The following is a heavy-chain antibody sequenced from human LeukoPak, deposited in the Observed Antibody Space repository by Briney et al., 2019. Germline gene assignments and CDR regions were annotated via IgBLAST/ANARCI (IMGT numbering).Heavy chain of an antibody. J-gene: IGHJ2*01. Sequence: GGSLRLSCAASGFTVSSNYINWVRQAPREGLEWVSVLYSGGDTYYADSVKGRFTASRDNSKNTLYLQMNSLGAEDTAVYYCARDTSGYCSTSRCYGSWYFDLWGRGTLVTVSS. CDR1: GFTVSSNY. CDR3: ARDTSGYCSTSRCYGSWYFDL. CDR2: LYSGGDT. D-gene: IGHD2-2*01. V-gene: IGHV3-53*01.